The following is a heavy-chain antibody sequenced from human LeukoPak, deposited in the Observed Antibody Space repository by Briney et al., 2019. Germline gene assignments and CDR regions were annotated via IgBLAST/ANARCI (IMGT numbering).Heavy chain of an antibody. CDR2: IYYSGST. Sequence: RSSETLSLTCTVSGGSISSYYWSWIRQPPGKGLEWIGSIYYSGSTYYNPSLKSRVTISVDTSKNQFSLKLSSVTAADTAVYYCARPSSRYYYDSSGYGFDIWGQGTMVTVSS. D-gene: IGHD3-22*01. CDR3: ARPSSRYYYDSSGYGFDI. CDR1: GGSISSYY. V-gene: IGHV4-39*01. J-gene: IGHJ3*02.